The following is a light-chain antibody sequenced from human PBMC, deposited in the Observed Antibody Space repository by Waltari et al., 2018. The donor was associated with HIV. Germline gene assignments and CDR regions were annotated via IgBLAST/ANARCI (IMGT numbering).Light chain of an antibody. CDR3: SSYAGSNTVV. CDR1: STYVGAYNY. Sequence: QSALTHPPSASGSPGQSVTISCTGTSTYVGAYNYVSWYQQHPGHAPNLMLYEVNKRPSGVPDRFAGSKSGNTASLSVSGLQAEDEADYYCSSYAGSNTVVFGGGTKLTVL. CDR2: EVN. V-gene: IGLV2-8*01. J-gene: IGLJ2*01.